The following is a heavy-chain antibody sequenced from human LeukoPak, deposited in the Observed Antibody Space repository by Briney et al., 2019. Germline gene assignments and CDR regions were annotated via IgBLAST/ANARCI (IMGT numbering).Heavy chain of an antibody. D-gene: IGHD3-3*01. CDR1: GFTFSIYA. CDR3: AKGGVGRFLESVAQAGFDP. CDR2: ISGSGGST. V-gene: IGHV3-23*01. J-gene: IGHJ5*02. Sequence: EPGGSLRLSCAASGFTFSIYAMTWVRQAPGKGLEWVSAISGSGGSTYYADSVKGRFTISRDNSKNTLYLQMNSLRAEDTAVYYCAKGGVGRFLESVAQAGFDPWGQGTLVTVSS.